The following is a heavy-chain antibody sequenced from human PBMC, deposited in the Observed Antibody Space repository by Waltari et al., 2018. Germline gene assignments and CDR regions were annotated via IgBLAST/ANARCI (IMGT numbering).Heavy chain of an antibody. D-gene: IGHD1-26*01. CDR1: GYTFSAYH. J-gene: IGHJ4*02. Sequence: QVQLVQSGTEVKKPGASVRVSCQASGYTFSAYHLHWVHQTPGQGFEWMGWINPKNGDTSYAQNFLGRVTMTRDTSINTAYMDLSGLRSDDAAVFYCARDPGPIVGAPDFWGQGTLVTVSS. CDR3: ARDPGPIVGAPDF. CDR2: INPKNGDT. V-gene: IGHV1-2*02.